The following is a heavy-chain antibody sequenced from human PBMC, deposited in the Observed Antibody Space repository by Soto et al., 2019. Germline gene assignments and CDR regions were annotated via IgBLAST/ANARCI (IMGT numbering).Heavy chain of an antibody. V-gene: IGHV3-33*01. D-gene: IGHD3-16*01. J-gene: IGHJ4*02. CDR1: GFSFTTYG. Sequence: QVQLVESGGGVVQPGRSLRLSCAASGFSFTTYGMHWVRQAPGEGLEWVAGIWYDGSNKYYADSVKGRFTISRDTSKNPPYLQKNGLRAEDTAGDYLWKSRGGGALVPDYWGQGTLVTVSS. CDR3: WKSRGGGALVPDY. CDR2: IWYDGSNK.